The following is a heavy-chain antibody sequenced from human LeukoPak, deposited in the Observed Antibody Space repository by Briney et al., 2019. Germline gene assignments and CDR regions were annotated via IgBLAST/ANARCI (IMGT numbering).Heavy chain of an antibody. J-gene: IGHJ5*02. V-gene: IGHV4-30-4*08. D-gene: IGHD2-15*01. CDR1: GGSISSGDYY. CDR2: IYYSGST. CDR3: ARARPPGYCSGGSCQEDNWFDP. Sequence: SETLSLTCTVSGGSISSGDYYWSWIRQPPGKCLEWIGYIYYSGSTYYNPSLKSRVTRSVDTSKNQFSLKLSSVTAADTAVYYCARARPPGYCSGGSCQEDNWFDPWGQGTLVTVSS.